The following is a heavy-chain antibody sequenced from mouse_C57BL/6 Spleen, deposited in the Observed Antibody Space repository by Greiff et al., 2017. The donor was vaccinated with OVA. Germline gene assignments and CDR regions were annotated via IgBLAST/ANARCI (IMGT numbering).Heavy chain of an antibody. Sequence: QVQLQQPGAELVKPGASVKLSCKASGYTFTSYWMHWVKQRPGQGLEWIGMIHPNSGSTNYNAKFKSKATLTVDKSSSTAYMQLSSLTSEDSAVYYGARWLLQALDYWGQGTTLTVSS. J-gene: IGHJ2*01. CDR2: IHPNSGST. CDR1: GYTFTSYW. V-gene: IGHV1-64*01. CDR3: ARWLLQALDY. D-gene: IGHD2-3*01.